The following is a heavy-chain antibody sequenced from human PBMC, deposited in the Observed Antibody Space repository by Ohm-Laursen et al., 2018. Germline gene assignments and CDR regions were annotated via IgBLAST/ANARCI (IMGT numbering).Heavy chain of an antibody. CDR2: IYYSGNT. V-gene: IGHV4-59*08. CDR3: ARRKGSGWPTFDY. CDR1: GGSISSYY. Sequence: GTLSLTCPVSGGSISSYYWSWIRQPPGKGLEWIGYIYYSGNTDYNPSLKSRVTISVDTSKNQFSLKLSSVTAADTAVYYCARRKGSGWPTFDYWGQGTLVTVSS. J-gene: IGHJ4*02. D-gene: IGHD6-19*01.